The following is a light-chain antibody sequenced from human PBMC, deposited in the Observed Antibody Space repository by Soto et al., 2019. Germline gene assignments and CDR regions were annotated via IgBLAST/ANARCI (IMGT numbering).Light chain of an antibody. V-gene: IGKV3-15*01. Sequence: EIVMPQSPATLSVSPGERATLSCRASQSVSSNLAWYQQKPGQAPRLLIYGASTRATGITARFSGSGSGTEFTLTISSLQSEDGAVYDCQQYNKWTGTFGQGTRVEIK. J-gene: IGKJ1*01. CDR1: QSVSSN. CDR3: QQYNKWTGT. CDR2: GAS.